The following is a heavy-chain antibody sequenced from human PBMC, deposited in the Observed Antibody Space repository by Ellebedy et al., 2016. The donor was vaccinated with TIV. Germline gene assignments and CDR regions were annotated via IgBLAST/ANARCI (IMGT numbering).Heavy chain of an antibody. Sequence: GESLKISCVVSGFIHSVRQAPGKVPVWVSRINRDGNERSYADFVRGRFTISRDNAKDTVYLQMNSLGGEDSAVYYCARDGRGWSRDCWGQGTLVTVSS. D-gene: IGHD6-19*01. CDR2: INRDGNER. CDR1: GF. CDR3: ARDGRGWSRDC. V-gene: IGHV3-74*01. J-gene: IGHJ4*02.